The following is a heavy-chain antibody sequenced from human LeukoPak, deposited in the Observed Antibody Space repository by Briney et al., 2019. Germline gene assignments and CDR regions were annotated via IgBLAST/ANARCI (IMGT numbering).Heavy chain of an antibody. Sequence: SETLSLTCTVSGGSISSYYWNWIRLPPGKGLEWIGYIYSSGSTIYNPSLKSRVTISIDTSRNQFSLRLSSVTAADTAVYYSARDHCSGGSCYPGWFDPWGQGTLVTVSS. CDR3: ARDHCSGGSCYPGWFDP. D-gene: IGHD2-15*01. J-gene: IGHJ5*02. CDR1: GGSISSYY. V-gene: IGHV4-59*01. CDR2: IYSSGST.